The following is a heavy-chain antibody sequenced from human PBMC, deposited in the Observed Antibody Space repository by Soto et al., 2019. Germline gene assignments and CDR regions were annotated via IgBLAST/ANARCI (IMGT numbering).Heavy chain of an antibody. J-gene: IGHJ6*03. Sequence: SETLSLTCTVSGGSISSSSYYWGWIRQPPGKGLEWIGSIYYSGSTYYNPSLKSRVTISVDTSKNQFSLKLSSVTAADTAVYYCARHQGYCSSTSCHYYYYYYMDVWGKGTTVTVSS. CDR1: GGSISSSSYY. CDR3: ARHQGYCSSTSCHYYYYYYMDV. CDR2: IYYSGST. V-gene: IGHV4-39*01. D-gene: IGHD2-2*01.